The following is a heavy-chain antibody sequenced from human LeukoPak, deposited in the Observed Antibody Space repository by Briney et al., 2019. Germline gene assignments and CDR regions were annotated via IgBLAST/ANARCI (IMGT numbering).Heavy chain of an antibody. J-gene: IGHJ5*02. CDR1: GGSISSGGYY. D-gene: IGHD2-2*01. CDR2: IYYSGST. CDR3: ARDLAGSYCSSTSCYAVGWFDP. V-gene: IGHV4-31*03. Sequence: PSQTQSLTCTVSGGSISSGGYYWSWIRQHPGKGLEWIGYIYYSGSTYYNPSLKSRVTISVDTSKNQFSLKLSSVTAADTAVYYCARDLAGSYCSSTSCYAVGWFDPWGQGTLVTVSS.